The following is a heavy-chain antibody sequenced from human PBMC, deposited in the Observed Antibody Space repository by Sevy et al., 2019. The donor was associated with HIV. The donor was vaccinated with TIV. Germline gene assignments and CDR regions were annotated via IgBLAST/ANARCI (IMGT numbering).Heavy chain of an antibody. CDR1: GFSFSSYG. V-gene: IGHV3-30*02. CDR3: GKEGGGEGGDH. J-gene: IGHJ4*02. D-gene: IGHD2-21*01. Sequence: GGSLRLSCAASGFSFSSYGMHWVRQAPGKGLEWMSYIQYDGSNKDYADSVKGRFTISRGNSKNTLYLQMNSLRVEDRAVFYCGKEGGGEGGDHWGQGTLVTVSS. CDR2: IQYDGSNK.